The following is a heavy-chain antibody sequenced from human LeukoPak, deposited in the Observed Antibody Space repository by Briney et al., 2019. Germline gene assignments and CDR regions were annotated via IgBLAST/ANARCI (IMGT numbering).Heavy chain of an antibody. D-gene: IGHD7-27*01. CDR3: EKGGWGSTFDI. Sequence: TGGSLRLSCAASGFTFDDYAMTWVRQAPGKGLEWVSSISRWGDSTYYADSVKGRFTISRDDSKNTLYLQMNSLRAEDTAVYYCEKGGWGSTFDIWGQGTMVTVSS. CDR1: GFTFDDYA. J-gene: IGHJ3*02. CDR2: ISRWGDST. V-gene: IGHV3-23*01.